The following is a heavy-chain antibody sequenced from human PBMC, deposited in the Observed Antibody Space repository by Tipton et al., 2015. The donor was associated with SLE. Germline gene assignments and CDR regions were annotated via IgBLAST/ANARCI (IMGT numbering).Heavy chain of an antibody. CDR1: GGSISSGGYS. CDR2: IYHSGST. J-gene: IGHJ5*02. Sequence: TLSLTCAVSGGSISSGGYSWNWIRQPPGKGLEWIGYIYHSGSTSYNPSLKSRVTISVDRSKNQFSLKLSSVTAADTAVYYCARDRGYCSSASCYNWFDPWGQGTLVTVSS. V-gene: IGHV4-30-2*01. CDR3: ARDRGYCSSASCYNWFDP. D-gene: IGHD2-2*01.